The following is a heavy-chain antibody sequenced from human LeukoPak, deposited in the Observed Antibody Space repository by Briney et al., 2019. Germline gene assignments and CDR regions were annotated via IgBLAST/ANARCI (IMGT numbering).Heavy chain of an antibody. D-gene: IGHD4-17*01. CDR3: ARDTDYEMGYGMDV. V-gene: IGHV3-53*01. CDR2: IYSGGST. Sequence: PGGSLRLSCAASGFTVSSNYMSWVRQAPGKGLEWVSVIYSGGSTYYADSVKGRFTISRDNSKNTLYLQMNSLRAEDTAVYYCARDTDYEMGYGMDVWGQGTTVTVSS. CDR1: GFTVSSNY. J-gene: IGHJ6*02.